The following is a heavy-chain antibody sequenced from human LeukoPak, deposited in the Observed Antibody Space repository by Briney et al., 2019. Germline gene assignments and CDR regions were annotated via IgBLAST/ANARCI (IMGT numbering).Heavy chain of an antibody. J-gene: IGHJ5*02. D-gene: IGHD2-2*01. CDR2: ISPIFGTA. CDR3: AREIGGGYCSSTSCSRWFDP. CDR1: GGTFSSYA. V-gene: IGHV1-69*13. Sequence: SVKVSCKASGGTFSSYAISWVRQAPGQGLEWMGGISPIFGTANYAQKFQGRVTITADESTSTAYMELSSLRSEETAVYYCAREIGGGYCSSTSCSRWFDPWGQGTLVTVSS.